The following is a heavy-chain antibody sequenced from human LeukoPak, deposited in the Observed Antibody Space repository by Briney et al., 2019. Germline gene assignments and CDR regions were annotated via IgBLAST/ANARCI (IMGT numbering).Heavy chain of an antibody. Sequence: SVKVSCKASGYTFTSYGISWVRQAPGQGLEWMGWISAYNGNTNYAQKLQGRVTMTTDTSTSIAYMELRSLRSDDTAVYYCARGRYDSSGYYLIDYWGQGTLVTVSS. D-gene: IGHD3-22*01. CDR3: ARGRYDSSGYYLIDY. V-gene: IGHV1-18*01. CDR1: GYTFTSYG. J-gene: IGHJ4*02. CDR2: ISAYNGNT.